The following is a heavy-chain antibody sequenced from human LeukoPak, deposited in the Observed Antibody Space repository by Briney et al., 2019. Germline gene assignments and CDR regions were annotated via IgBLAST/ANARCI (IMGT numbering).Heavy chain of an antibody. CDR3: ARAPGGSDYYFDN. CDR2: IKEDGSEK. V-gene: IGHV3-7*01. D-gene: IGHD5-12*01. CDR1: GFTFSIYW. Sequence: GGSLRLSCAASGFTFSIYWMNWVRQAPGKGLEWVANIKEDGSEKNYVDSVKGRFTISRDNAKTSLYLQMSSLRAEDTAVYYCARAPGGSDYYFDNWGQGTLVTVSS. J-gene: IGHJ4*02.